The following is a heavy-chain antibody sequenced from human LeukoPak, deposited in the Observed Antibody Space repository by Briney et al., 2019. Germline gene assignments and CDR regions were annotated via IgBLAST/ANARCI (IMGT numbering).Heavy chain of an antibody. CDR1: GYTFTTYG. Sequence: ASVKVSCKASGYTFTTYGITWVRQAPGQGLEWMGWISAYNGNTNYAQKFQGRVTLTTDTSTSTAYMELRSLGSDDTAVYYCARSSEANYWGQGTLVTVSS. CDR3: ARSSEANY. J-gene: IGHJ4*02. V-gene: IGHV1-18*01. CDR2: ISAYNGNT. D-gene: IGHD6-19*01.